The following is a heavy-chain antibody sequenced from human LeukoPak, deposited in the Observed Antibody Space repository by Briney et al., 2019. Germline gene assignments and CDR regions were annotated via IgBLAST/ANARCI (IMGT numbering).Heavy chain of an antibody. CDR2: IKGDGSKI. V-gene: IGHV3-7*01. CDR1: GFTFSEYW. Sequence: GGSLRLSCGASGFTFSEYWMTWVRQAPGRGPGWVANIKGDGSKIYYVDSVKGRFTISRDNDKRSLYLQMNNLRVEDTAVYHCARDGSCFDFWGQGVLVTVSS. CDR3: ARDGSCFDF. D-gene: IGHD2-15*01. J-gene: IGHJ4*02.